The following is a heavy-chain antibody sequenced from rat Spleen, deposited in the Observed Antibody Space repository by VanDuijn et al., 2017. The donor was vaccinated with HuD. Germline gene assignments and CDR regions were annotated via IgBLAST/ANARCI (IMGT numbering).Heavy chain of an antibody. D-gene: IGHD1-9*01. CDR2: ISYEGTST. J-gene: IGHJ2*01. V-gene: IGHV5-22*01. CDR1: GFTFSDYY. Sequence: EVQLVESGGGLVQPGRSMKLSCAASGFTFSDYYMAWVRQAPKKGLEWVASISYEGTSTYYGDSVKGRFTISRDDAKSTLYLQMDSLRSEDTATYYCARRGDYGYNPYYFDYWGQGVMVTVSS. CDR3: ARRGDYGYNPYYFDY.